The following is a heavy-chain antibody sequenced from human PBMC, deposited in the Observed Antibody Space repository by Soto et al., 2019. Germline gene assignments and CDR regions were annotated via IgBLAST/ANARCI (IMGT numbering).Heavy chain of an antibody. CDR2: ISSSSSYI. J-gene: IGHJ4*02. CDR1: GFTFSSYS. Sequence: PGGSLRLSCAASGFTFSSYSMNWVRQAPGKGLEWVSSISSSSSYIYYADSVKGRFTISRDNAKNSLYLQMNSLRAEDTAVYYCARGSSGIQYYFDYWGQGTLVTVSS. CDR3: ARGSSGIQYYFDY. V-gene: IGHV3-21*01. D-gene: IGHD3-10*01.